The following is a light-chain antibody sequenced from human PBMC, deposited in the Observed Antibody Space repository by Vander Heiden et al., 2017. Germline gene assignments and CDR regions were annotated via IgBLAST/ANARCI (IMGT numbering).Light chain of an antibody. V-gene: IGKV3-20*01. CDR2: GAS. J-gene: IGKJ3*01. CDR1: QSVSSSY. CDR3: QQYGSSLGT. Sequence: ILLTQSPGTLSLSPGERATLSCRASQSVSSSYLAWYQQKPGQAPRLLIYGASSRATGIPDRFSGSGSGTDFTLTISRLEPEDFAVYYCQQYGSSLGTFGPGTKVDIK.